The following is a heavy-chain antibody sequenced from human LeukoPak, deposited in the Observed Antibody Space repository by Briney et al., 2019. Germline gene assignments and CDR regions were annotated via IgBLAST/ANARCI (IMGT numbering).Heavy chain of an antibody. CDR3: ARARSSIAADYYFDY. D-gene: IGHD6-25*01. V-gene: IGHV4-34*01. CDR1: GGSFSGYY. CDR2: INHSGGT. J-gene: IGHJ4*02. Sequence: PSETLSLTCAVYGGSFSGYYWSWIRQPPGKGLEWIGEINHSGGTNYNPSLKSRVTISVDTSKNQFSLKLSSVTAVDTAVYYCARARSSIAADYYFDYWGQGTLVTVSS.